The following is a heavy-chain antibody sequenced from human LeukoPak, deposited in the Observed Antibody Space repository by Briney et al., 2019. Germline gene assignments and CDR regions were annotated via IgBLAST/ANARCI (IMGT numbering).Heavy chain of an antibody. CDR3: AKDQPRAYFDY. Sequence: GGSLRLSCVASGFTFSAYGMHWVRQAPGKGLEWVAFIRNDGSKRYYADSVKGRFTIARDNSKNTMYLQMNSLRAEDTAVYYCAKDQPRAYFDYWGQGTLVTVSS. CDR1: GFTFSAYG. J-gene: IGHJ4*02. CDR2: IRNDGSKR. D-gene: IGHD2-2*01. V-gene: IGHV3-30*02.